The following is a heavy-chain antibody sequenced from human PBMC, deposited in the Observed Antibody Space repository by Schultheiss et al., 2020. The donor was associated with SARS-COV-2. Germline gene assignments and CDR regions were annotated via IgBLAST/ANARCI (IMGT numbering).Heavy chain of an antibody. D-gene: IGHD6-13*01. CDR1: GGSVSSGSYY. CDR3: ARTSIAAAGTTLDY. V-gene: IGHV2-70*10. J-gene: IGHJ4*02. Sequence: QTLSLTCTVSGGSVSSGSYYWSWIRQPPGKGLEWIARIDWDDDKYYSTSLKTRLTISKDTSKNQVVLTMTNMDPVDTATYYCARTSIAAAGTTLDYWGQGTLVTVSS. CDR2: IDWDDDK.